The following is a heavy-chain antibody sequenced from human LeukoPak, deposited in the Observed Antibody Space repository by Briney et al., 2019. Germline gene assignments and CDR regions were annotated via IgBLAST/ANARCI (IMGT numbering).Heavy chain of an antibody. J-gene: IGHJ4*02. Sequence: PGGSLRLSCAASGFTFSSYGMHWVRQAPGKGLEWVAFIRYDGSNKYYADSVKGRFTISRDNSKNTLYLQMNSLRAEDTAVYYCARVFSVAGKKVGFDYWGQGTLVTVSS. D-gene: IGHD6-19*01. CDR3: ARVFSVAGKKVGFDY. CDR1: GFTFSSYG. V-gene: IGHV3-30*02. CDR2: IRYDGSNK.